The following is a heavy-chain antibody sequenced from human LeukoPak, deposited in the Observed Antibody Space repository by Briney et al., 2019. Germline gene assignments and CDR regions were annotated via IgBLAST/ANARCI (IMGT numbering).Heavy chain of an antibody. D-gene: IGHD1-26*01. CDR1: GYTFTSYY. J-gene: IGHJ4*02. CDR2: INPSGGST. Sequence: ASVKVSCKASGYTFTSYYMHWVRQAPGQGLEWMGIINPSGGSTSYAQKFQGRVTITADESTSTAYMELSSLRSEDTAIYYCARDPELVGGLDYWGQGTLVTVSS. CDR3: ARDPELVGGLDY. V-gene: IGHV1-46*01.